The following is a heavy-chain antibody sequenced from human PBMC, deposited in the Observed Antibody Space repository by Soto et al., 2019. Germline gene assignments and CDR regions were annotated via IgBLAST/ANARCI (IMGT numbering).Heavy chain of an antibody. CDR3: ANGGERLFNFDY. J-gene: IGHJ4*02. Sequence: CLGICCVACRFTVSGHALSLVRQAPGKGLEWVSSISDGGIHTYYPDSVKGRFTISRDNSKNTLYLQMNSLRAEDTAVYYCANGGERLFNFDYWGQGTLVTVSS. D-gene: IGHD3-3*01. V-gene: IGHV3-23*01. CDR2: ISDGGIHT. CDR1: RFTVSGHA.